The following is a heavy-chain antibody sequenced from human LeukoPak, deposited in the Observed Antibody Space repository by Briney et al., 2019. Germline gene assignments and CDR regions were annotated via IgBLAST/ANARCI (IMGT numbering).Heavy chain of an antibody. Sequence: GRSLRLSCTASGFTFGDYAMSWVRQAPGKGLEWVGFIRSKPYGGTTEYAASVKGRFTISRDDSKSIAYLQMNSLKTEDTAVYYCTRDTPKIRGDYWGQGTLVTVSS. CDR2: IRSKPYGGTT. CDR3: TRDTPKIRGDY. CDR1: GFTFGDYA. V-gene: IGHV3-49*04. J-gene: IGHJ4*02.